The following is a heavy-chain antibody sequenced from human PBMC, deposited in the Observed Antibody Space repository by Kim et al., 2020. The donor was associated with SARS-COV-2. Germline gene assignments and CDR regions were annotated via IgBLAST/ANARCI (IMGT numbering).Heavy chain of an antibody. CDR1: GGSISSSSYY. J-gene: IGHJ5*02. V-gene: IGHV4-39*01. CDR2: IYYSGST. Sequence: SETLSLTCTVSGGSISSSSYYWGWIRQPPGKGLEWIGSIYYSGSTYYNPSLKSRVTISVDTSKNQFSLKLSSVTAADTAVYYCARTITIPNWFDPWGQGTLVTVSS. CDR3: ARTITIPNWFDP. D-gene: IGHD3-3*01.